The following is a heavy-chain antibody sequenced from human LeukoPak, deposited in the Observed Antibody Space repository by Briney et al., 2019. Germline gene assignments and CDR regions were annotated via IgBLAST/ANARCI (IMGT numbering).Heavy chain of an antibody. Sequence: AASVKVSCKASGGTFSSYAISWVRQAPGQGLEWMGWISAYNGNTNYAQKLQGRVTMTTDTSTSTAYMELRSLRSDDTAVYYCARVLNDLHLKYNWFDPWGQGTLVTVSS. CDR2: ISAYNGNT. J-gene: IGHJ5*02. V-gene: IGHV1-18*01. CDR3: ARVLNDLHLKYNWFDP. CDR1: GGTFSSYA. D-gene: IGHD1-1*01.